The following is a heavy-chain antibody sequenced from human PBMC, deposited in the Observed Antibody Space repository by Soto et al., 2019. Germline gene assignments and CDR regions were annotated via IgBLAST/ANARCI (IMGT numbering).Heavy chain of an antibody. CDR3: TAMAGIDY. CDR1: GFTFSGSG. J-gene: IGHJ4*02. D-gene: IGHD6-19*01. Sequence: EVQLVESGGGLVQPGGSLKLSCAASGFTFSGSGIHWVRQASGKGREWVGRIRTKTNNYATAYAASVKGRFTISRDDSKNMAYLQMNSLKTEDTAVDYCTAMAGIDYWGQGTLFTVSS. CDR2: IRTKTNNYAT. V-gene: IGHV3-73*02.